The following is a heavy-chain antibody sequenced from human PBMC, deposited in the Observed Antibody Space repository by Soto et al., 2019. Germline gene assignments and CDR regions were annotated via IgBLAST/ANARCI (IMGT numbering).Heavy chain of an antibody. CDR2: MNPHSGDT. J-gene: IGHJ5*02. D-gene: IGHD1-26*01. CDR3: ARGSPLLVNH. V-gene: IGHV1-8*01. CDR1: GYSFTSLD. Sequence: ASVKVSCKASGYSFTSLDFNWVRQATGQGLEWIGWMNPHSGDTGFAQRFQGRVTMTRHSSRTTAYMELRSLRSQDTAVYYCARGSPLLVNHWGEGIQVTFSS.